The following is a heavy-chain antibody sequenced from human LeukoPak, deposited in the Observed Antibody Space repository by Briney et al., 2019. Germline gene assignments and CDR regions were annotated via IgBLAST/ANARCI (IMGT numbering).Heavy chain of an antibody. CDR2: INPNSGGT. CDR1: GYTVTGYN. Sequence: ASVTVSCTASGYTVTGYNFHWVRQAPGQGRGGMGWINPNSGGTNYAPKFRGRANMTRDTSISTAYMELSRLRSDATAVYYCARDLGDYSIDYWGQGTLATVSS. D-gene: IGHD2-15*01. J-gene: IGHJ4*02. V-gene: IGHV1-2*02. CDR3: ARDLGDYSIDY.